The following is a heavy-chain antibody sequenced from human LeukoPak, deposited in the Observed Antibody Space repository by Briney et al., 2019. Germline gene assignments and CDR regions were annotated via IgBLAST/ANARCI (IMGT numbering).Heavy chain of an antibody. J-gene: IGHJ5*02. V-gene: IGHV1-46*01. CDR3: AGAGRDMVRGVKKNNWFDP. CDR1: GYTFTSYY. D-gene: IGHD3-10*01. Sequence: ASVKVSCKASGYTFTSYYMHWVRQAPGQGLEWMGIINPSGGSTSYAQKFQGRVTMTRDTSTSTVYMELSSLRSEDTAVYYCAGAGRDMVRGVKKNNWFDPWGQGTLVTVSS. CDR2: INPSGGST.